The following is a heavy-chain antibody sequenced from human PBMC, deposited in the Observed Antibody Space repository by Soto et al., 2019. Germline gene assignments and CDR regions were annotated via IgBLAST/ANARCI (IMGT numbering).Heavy chain of an antibody. V-gene: IGHV3-7*01. Sequence: PGGSLRLSCAASGFTFSSYWMSWVRQAPGKGLEWVANIKQDGSEKYYVDSVKGRFTISRDNAKNSLYLQMNSLRAEDTAVYYCARETTMIVVVINPTFDYWGQGTLVTVS. CDR3: ARETTMIVVVINPTFDY. D-gene: IGHD3-22*01. J-gene: IGHJ4*02. CDR2: IKQDGSEK. CDR1: GFTFSSYW.